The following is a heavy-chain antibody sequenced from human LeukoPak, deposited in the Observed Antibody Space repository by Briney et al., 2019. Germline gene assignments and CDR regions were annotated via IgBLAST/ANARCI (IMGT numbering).Heavy chain of an antibody. D-gene: IGHD3-3*01. CDR3: ARGSRPVYDFWAGWTVDY. CDR1: GFIFSNYN. V-gene: IGHV3-21*06. CDR2: ISTSSSYI. J-gene: IGHJ4*02. Sequence: GGSLRLSCAASGFIFSNYNMNWVRQAPGKGLEWVSSISTSSSYIYFADSVKGRFTISRDNAKNSLYLQMNSLRAEDTGVYYCARGSRPVYDFWAGWTVDYWGRGTLVTVSS.